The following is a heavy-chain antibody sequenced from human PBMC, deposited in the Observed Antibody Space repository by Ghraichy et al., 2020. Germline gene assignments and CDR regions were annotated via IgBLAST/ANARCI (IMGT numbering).Heavy chain of an antibody. CDR1: GDSVSSNSAA. Sequence: LETLSLTCAISGDSVSSNSAAWNWIRQSPSRGLEWLGRTYYRSKWYNDYAVSVKSRLTINPDTSKNQFSLQLNSVTPEDTAVYYCVKSHSSSTPPLYGMDVWGQGTTVTVSS. V-gene: IGHV6-1*01. CDR2: TYYRSKWYN. J-gene: IGHJ6*02. CDR3: VKSHSSSTPPLYGMDV. D-gene: IGHD6-13*01.